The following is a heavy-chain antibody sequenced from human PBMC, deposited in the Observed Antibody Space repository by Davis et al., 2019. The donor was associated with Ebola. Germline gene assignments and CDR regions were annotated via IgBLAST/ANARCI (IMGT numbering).Heavy chain of an antibody. J-gene: IGHJ5*02. CDR3: AKDSGWQMSP. D-gene: IGHD6-25*01. Sequence: PGGSLRLSCLTSGFTFYRYEMNWVRQAPGKGLEWVSYIDSSASTTYYADSVKGRFTISRDNAKNSLFLQMNSLTAEDTALYYCAKDSGWQMSPWGQGTLVTVSS. V-gene: IGHV3-48*03. CDR1: GFTFYRYE. CDR2: IDSSASTT.